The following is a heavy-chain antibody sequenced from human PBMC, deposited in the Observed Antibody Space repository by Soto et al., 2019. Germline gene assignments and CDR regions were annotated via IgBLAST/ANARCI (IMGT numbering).Heavy chain of an antibody. D-gene: IGHD6-19*01. CDR1: VFTFDHYT. CDR2: INVSGTDI. J-gene: IGHJ4*01. CDR3: VKEMGTCCDWYQYFDY. Sequence: RRLSCSASVFTFDHYTIHWGRQAPGRGLEFVSAINVSGTDIYYADSVKGRFSISRDNSKNTVYLQMNSLIYEDTAVYYCVKEMGTCCDWYQYFDYWGRGTQVTVSS. V-gene: IGHV3-64D*06.